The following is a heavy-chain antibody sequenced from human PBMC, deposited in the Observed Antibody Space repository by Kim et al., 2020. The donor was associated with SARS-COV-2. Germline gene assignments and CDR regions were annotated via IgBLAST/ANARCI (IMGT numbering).Heavy chain of an antibody. CDR3: ARVRAQVAARHRRPNWFDP. D-gene: IGHD6-6*01. V-gene: IGHV4-34*01. J-gene: IGHJ5*02. CDR1: GGSFSGYY. CDR2: INHSGST. Sequence: SETLSLTCAVYGGSFSGYYWSWIRQPPGKGLEWIGEINHSGSTNYNPSLKSRVTISVDTSKNQFSLKLSSVTAADTAVYYCARVRAQVAARHRRPNWFDPWGQGTLVTVSS.